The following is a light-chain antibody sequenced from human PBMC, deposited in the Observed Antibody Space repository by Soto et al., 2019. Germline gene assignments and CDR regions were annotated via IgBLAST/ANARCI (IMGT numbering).Light chain of an antibody. CDR3: QQYNVVPPT. V-gene: IGKV1-33*01. J-gene: IGKJ2*01. Sequence: DIQMTQSPSSLSASVGDRVTITCRASQDISIYLNWFQQKPGKAPKLLIYDASNLEKGVPSRFTGSGSGTDFTLTINSLQPDEIATYYWQQYNVVPPTFGQGTRLEI. CDR2: DAS. CDR1: QDISIY.